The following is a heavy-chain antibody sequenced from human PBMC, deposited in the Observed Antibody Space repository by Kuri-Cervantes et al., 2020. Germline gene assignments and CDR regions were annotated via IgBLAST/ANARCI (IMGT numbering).Heavy chain of an antibody. CDR1: SDSIRSHY. CDR3: ARLMWELPYWYFDL. J-gene: IGHJ2*01. CDR2: IYHSGAT. D-gene: IGHD1-26*01. V-gene: IGHV4-59*11. Sequence: SETLSLTCSVSSDSIRSHYWGWIRQPPGRGLECIGYIYHSGATDHNPSLRSRVTMSLDTSKHQFSLNLRSVTAADTAVYYCARLMWELPYWYFDLWGRGTLVTVSS.